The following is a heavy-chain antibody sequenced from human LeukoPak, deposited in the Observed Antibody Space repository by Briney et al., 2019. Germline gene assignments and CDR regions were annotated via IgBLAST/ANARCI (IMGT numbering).Heavy chain of an antibody. Sequence: GRSLRLSCAASGFTFSGYGMHWVRQAPGKGLEWVAVIWYDGSNKYYADSVKGRFTISRDNSKNTLYLQMNSLRAEDTAVYYCARDSRDYGDLDYWGQGTLVTVSS. CDR1: GFTFSGYG. CDR3: ARDSRDYGDLDY. D-gene: IGHD4-17*01. V-gene: IGHV3-33*01. CDR2: IWYDGSNK. J-gene: IGHJ4*02.